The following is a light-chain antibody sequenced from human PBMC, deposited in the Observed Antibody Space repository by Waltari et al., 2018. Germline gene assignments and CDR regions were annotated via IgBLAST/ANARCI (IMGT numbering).Light chain of an antibody. Sequence: IVLTQSTDTLSLCPGERATLSCRASQSISTYLAWYQQRPGHAPRRLIYDASDRATGIPAMFRGSGDGTDFTLTNSSLEAEYFAVYYCQQRSNWWTFGQGTKVEIK. CDR2: DAS. J-gene: IGKJ1*01. CDR1: QSISTY. V-gene: IGKV3-11*01. CDR3: QQRSNWWT.